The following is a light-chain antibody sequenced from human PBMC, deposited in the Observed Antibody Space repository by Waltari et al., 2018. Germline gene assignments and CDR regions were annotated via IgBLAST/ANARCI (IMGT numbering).Light chain of an antibody. V-gene: IGLV2-23*02. CDR3: CSYAGSSTGV. CDR2: EVS. J-gene: IGLJ3*02. CDR1: SSDVGRYHL. Sequence: QSALTQPASVSGSPGLSITISCTSTSSDVGRYHLVSWYHQHPGKAPKLMIYEVSKQPSGVSNRFSGSKSGNTASLTISGLQAEDEADYYCCSYAGSSTGVFGGGTKLTVL.